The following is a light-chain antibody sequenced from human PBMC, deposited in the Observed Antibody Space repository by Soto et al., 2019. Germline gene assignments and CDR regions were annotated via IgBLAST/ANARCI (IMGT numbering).Light chain of an antibody. J-gene: IGKJ5*01. CDR2: GAS. CDR3: QQFGSSIPHT. CDR1: QVIGSRY. Sequence: EIFMTQSPGTLSLSEWEIATISCRASQVIGSRYLAWYHQKSGQAPRLLIYGASSRATGIPDRFSGSGSGTDFTLTISRLEPEDFGVYYCQQFGSSIPHTFGQGTRLEIK. V-gene: IGKV3-20*01.